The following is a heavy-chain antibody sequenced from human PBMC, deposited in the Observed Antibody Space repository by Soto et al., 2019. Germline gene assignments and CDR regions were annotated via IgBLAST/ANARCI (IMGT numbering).Heavy chain of an antibody. CDR3: ARGEAAARTDPDWFDP. J-gene: IGHJ5*02. CDR1: GGSISSYY. CDR2: IYYSGST. D-gene: IGHD6-13*01. V-gene: IGHV4-59*01. Sequence: PSETLSLTCTVSGGSISSYYWSWIRQPPGKGLEWIGYIYYSGSTNYNPSLRSRVTISVDTSKNQFSLKLSSVTAADTAVYYCARGEAAARTDPDWFDPWGQGTLLPVSS.